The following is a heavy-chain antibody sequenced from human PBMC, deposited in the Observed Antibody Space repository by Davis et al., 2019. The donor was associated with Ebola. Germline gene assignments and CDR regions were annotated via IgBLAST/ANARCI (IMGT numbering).Heavy chain of an antibody. Sequence: ETLSLTCTVSGGSISSYYWSWVRQAPGKGLEWVANIKQDGSEKYYVDSVKGRFTISRDNAKNSLYLQMNSLRAEDTAVYYCAREGVQGVIVYWGQGTLVTVSS. CDR1: GGSISSYY. CDR2: IKQDGSEK. D-gene: IGHD3-10*01. CDR3: AREGVQGVIVY. V-gene: IGHV3-7*01. J-gene: IGHJ4*02.